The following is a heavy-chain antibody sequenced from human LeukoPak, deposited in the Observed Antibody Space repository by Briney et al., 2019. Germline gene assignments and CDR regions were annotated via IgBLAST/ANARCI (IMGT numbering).Heavy chain of an antibody. CDR3: TGPAPHSSRWCFDY. CDR1: GFTFGDYA. D-gene: IGHD6-19*01. CDR2: SSSKAYGGTT. V-gene: IGHV3-49*04. J-gene: IGHJ4*02. Sequence: PGRSLRLSSTASGFTFGDYAMSGARPAPGKGLEWVGFSSSKAYGGTTEDAASVKGIFTISSDDSNSISYLQINSLNTDDTAVYYCTGPAPHSSRWCFDYWGQGTLVIVSS.